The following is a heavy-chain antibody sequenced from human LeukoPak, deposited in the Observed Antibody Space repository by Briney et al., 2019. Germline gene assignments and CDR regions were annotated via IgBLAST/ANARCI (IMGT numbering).Heavy chain of an antibody. D-gene: IGHD2-2*01. J-gene: IGHJ4*02. V-gene: IGHV3-21*01. Sequence: GGPLRLSCAASGFTFSSYSMNWVRQAPGKGLEWVSSISSSSSYIYYADSVKGRFTISRDNAKNSLYLQMNSLRAEDTAVYYCARSLMAGSSTSCYDYWGQGTLVTVSS. CDR3: ARSLMAGSSTSCYDY. CDR2: ISSSSSYI. CDR1: GFTFSSYS.